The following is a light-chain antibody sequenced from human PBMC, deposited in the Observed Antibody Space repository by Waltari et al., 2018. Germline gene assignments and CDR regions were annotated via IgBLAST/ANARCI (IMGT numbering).Light chain of an antibody. Sequence: ETVLTQSPVTLSVSPGEVATLSCRASQTVTSNLAWYQHHPGQAPRLLHPGASTRAAGIPDRFSASGSGTEFTLTISNLQSEDFALYFCHQYNNWPGTFGQGTTVEIK. CDR3: HQYNNWPGT. CDR1: QTVTSN. V-gene: IGKV3-15*01. J-gene: IGKJ1*01. CDR2: GAS.